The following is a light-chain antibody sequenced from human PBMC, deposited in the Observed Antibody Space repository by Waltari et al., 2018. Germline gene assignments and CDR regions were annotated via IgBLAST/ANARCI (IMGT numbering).Light chain of an antibody. J-gene: IGLJ3*02. CDR1: GNDIGSYNY. Sequence: QSALTQPPSASGSPGQSVTISCTGTGNDIGSYNYVSWYQQHPRKAPKPRIYEATKPPSGVPDRFSGSKSGSTASLTVSGLQAEDEASYYCSSYAGSINFMLFGGGTKLTVL. CDR3: SSYAGSINFML. V-gene: IGLV2-8*01. CDR2: EAT.